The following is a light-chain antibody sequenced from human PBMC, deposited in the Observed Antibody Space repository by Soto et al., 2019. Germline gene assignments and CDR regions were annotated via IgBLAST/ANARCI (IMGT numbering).Light chain of an antibody. CDR3: QQYGSSPLT. CDR1: QNVNSNF. Sequence: EIVLTQSPGTLSLSPGERATLSCTASQNVNSNFFAWYQHQAGQAPRLLMYGVSSRATGIPDRFSGSVTGTELTINISRLEPEDGAVYDGQQYGSSPLTFGGGTKVDIK. J-gene: IGKJ4*01. CDR2: GVS. V-gene: IGKV3-20*01.